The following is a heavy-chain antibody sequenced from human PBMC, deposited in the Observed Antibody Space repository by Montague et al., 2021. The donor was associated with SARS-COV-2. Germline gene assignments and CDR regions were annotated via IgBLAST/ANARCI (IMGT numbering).Heavy chain of an antibody. CDR2: IGWDDDK. CDR3: ARSPYDILTGYYRGFDY. Sequence: PALVKPTQTLTLTCPFSGFSLRTSGMCVSCIRQPPGQALEWLALIGWDDDKYYRTSLKTRLTISKDTSKNQVVLTMTNMDPVDTATYYCARSPYDILTGYYRGFDYWGQGTLVTVSS. D-gene: IGHD3-9*01. CDR1: GFSLRTSGMC. J-gene: IGHJ4*02. V-gene: IGHV2-70*01.